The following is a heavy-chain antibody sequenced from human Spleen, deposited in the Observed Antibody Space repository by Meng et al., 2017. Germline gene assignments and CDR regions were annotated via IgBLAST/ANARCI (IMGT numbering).Heavy chain of an antibody. V-gene: IGHV3-66*02. D-gene: IGHD1/OR15-1a*01. CDR3: ARDLIRKQHLIRKVGYYFDF. CDR2: IYSGGST. J-gene: IGHJ4*02. Sequence: GESLKISCAASGFTVSSNYMSWVRQAPGKGLEWVSVIYSGGSTYYADSVRGRFTISRDSSKNTPSLQMNSLRPEDTAVYYCARDLIRKQHLIRKVGYYFDFWGQGTLVTVSS. CDR1: GFTVSSNY.